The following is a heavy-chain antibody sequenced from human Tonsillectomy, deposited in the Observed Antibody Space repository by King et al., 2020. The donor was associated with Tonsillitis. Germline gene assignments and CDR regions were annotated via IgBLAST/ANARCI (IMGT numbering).Heavy chain of an antibody. J-gene: IGHJ6*02. CDR1: GFTFDDYA. Sequence: VQLVESGGGLVQPGRSLRLSCAASGFTFDDYAMHWVRQAPGKGLEWVSGISWNSGSIGYADSVKGRFTISRDNAKNSLYLQMNSLRAEDTALYYCAKALYSGYDLYYYYYGMDVWGQGTTVTVSS. D-gene: IGHD5-12*01. CDR3: AKALYSGYDLYYYYYGMDV. CDR2: ISWNSGSI. V-gene: IGHV3-9*01.